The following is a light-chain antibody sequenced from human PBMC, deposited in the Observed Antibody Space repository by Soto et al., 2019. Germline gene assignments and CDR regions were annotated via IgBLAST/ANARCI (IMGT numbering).Light chain of an antibody. CDR1: QTISSW. CDR2: KAS. V-gene: IGKV1-5*03. CDR3: QHYNSYSEA. J-gene: IGKJ1*01. Sequence: DIQMTQSPSTLSVSVGDRVTITCRASQTISSWLVWYQQKPGKAPTLLIYKASTLNSGVPSRFSGSGSGTDFTLTISSLQPDDLAAYYCQHYNSYSEAFGQGTKVELK.